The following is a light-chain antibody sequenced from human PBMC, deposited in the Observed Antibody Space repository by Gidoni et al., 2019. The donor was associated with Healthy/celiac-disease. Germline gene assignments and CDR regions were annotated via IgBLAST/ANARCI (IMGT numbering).Light chain of an antibody. J-gene: IGKJ4*01. CDR3: QQYGSSPLT. CDR2: GAS. CDR1: QSVSSSY. V-gene: IGKV3-20*01. Sequence: EIVLTQSPGNLSLSPGERATLSCRASQSVSSSYLAWYQQKPSQAPRLLIYGASSRATGIPDRFSGSGSGTDFTLTISRLEPEDFAVDYCQQYGSSPLTFGGGTKVEIK.